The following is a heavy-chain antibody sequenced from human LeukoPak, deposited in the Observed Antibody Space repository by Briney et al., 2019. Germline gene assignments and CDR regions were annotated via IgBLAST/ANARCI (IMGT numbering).Heavy chain of an antibody. J-gene: IGHJ4*02. CDR2: IIPIFGTA. CDR3: AREEIGGDSIGHYYFDY. CDR1: GGTFSSYA. Sequence: GASVKVSCKASGGTFSSYAISWVRQAPGQGLEWMGGIIPIFGTANYAQKFQGRVTITADESTSTAYMELSSLRSEDTAVYYCAREEIGGDSIGHYYFDYWGQGTLVTVSP. D-gene: IGHD2-21*02. V-gene: IGHV1-69*13.